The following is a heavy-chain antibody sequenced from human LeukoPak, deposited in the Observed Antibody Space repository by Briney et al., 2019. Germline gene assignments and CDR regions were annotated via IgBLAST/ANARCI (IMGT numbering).Heavy chain of an antibody. CDR3: ARASSGAAAGT. V-gene: IGHV3-33*08. Sequence: GGSLRLSCAASGFTFSSYGMHWVRQAPGKGLEWVAVIWYDGSNKYYADSVKGRFTISRDNSKNTLYLQMNSLRAEDTAVYYCARASSGAAAGTWGQGTLVTVSS. CDR1: GFTFSSYG. CDR2: IWYDGSNK. J-gene: IGHJ4*02. D-gene: IGHD6-13*01.